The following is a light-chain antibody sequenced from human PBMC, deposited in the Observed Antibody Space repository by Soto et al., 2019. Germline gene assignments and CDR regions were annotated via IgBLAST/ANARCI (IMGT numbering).Light chain of an antibody. J-gene: IGKJ1*01. CDR3: QQYVSSVT. CDR2: GAS. Sequence: EIVLTQSPGSLSLSPGERATLSCRASQSVDSSFFAWYQQKPGQAPSLLIYGASNRATGIPARFSGRGSGPDFTLAITGLEPEDFAVYYCQQYVSSVTFGQGTKVEIK. CDR1: QSVDSSF. V-gene: IGKV3-20*01.